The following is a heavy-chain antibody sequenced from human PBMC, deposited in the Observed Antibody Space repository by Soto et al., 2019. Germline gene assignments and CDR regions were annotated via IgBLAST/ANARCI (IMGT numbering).Heavy chain of an antibody. D-gene: IGHD5-12*01. J-gene: IGHJ3*02. V-gene: IGHV3-74*01. CDR3: ARTDIVATIDAFDI. CDR2: INSDGSST. CDR1: GFTFSSYW. Sequence: GSLRLSCAASGFTFSSYWMHWVRQAPGKGLVWVSRINSDGSSTSYADFVKGRFTISRDNAKNTLYLQMNSLRAEDTAVYYCARTDIVATIDAFDIWGQGTMVTVSS.